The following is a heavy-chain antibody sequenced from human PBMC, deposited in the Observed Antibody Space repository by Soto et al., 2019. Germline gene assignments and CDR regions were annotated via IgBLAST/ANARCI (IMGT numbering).Heavy chain of an antibody. CDR1: GFTVSSDY. CDR2: IYSGGST. J-gene: IGHJ4*02. D-gene: IGHD6-19*01. Sequence: EVQLVESGGGLIQPGGSLRLSCAASGFTVSSDYMSWVRQAPGKGLEWVSVIYSGGSTYYADSVKGRFTISRDNSKNTLYLQMNSLRAEDTAVYYCARGRIGAVAEKDYWGQGTLVTVSS. V-gene: IGHV3-53*01. CDR3: ARGRIGAVAEKDY.